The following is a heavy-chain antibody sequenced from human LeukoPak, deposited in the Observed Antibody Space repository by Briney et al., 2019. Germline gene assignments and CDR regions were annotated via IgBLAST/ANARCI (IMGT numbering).Heavy chain of an antibody. CDR2: IYYSGST. CDR1: GGSISSYY. J-gene: IGHJ3*02. Sequence: SETLPLTCTVSGGSISSYYWSWIRQPPGKGLEWIGYIYYSGSTNYNPSLKSRVTISVDTSKNQFSLKLSSVTAADTAVYYCARGASGSRYDAFDIWGQGTMVTVSS. D-gene: IGHD1-26*01. CDR3: ARGASGSRYDAFDI. V-gene: IGHV4-59*01.